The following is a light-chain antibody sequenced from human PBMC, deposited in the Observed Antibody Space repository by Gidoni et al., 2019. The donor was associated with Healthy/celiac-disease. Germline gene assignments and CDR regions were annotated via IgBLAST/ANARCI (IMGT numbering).Light chain of an antibody. CDR2: FGS. CDR1: QRLLHSNGYSY. CDR3: MQALQTPGT. V-gene: IGKV2-28*01. J-gene: IGKJ4*01. Sequence: IAMTQSPLSLPVTPGEPASISCRSSQRLLHSNGYSYLDWYQQKPGQSPQLLIYFGSNRASGIPDRFSGSGSGTDFTLKISRVEAEDVGVYYCMQALQTPGTFGGGTKVEIK.